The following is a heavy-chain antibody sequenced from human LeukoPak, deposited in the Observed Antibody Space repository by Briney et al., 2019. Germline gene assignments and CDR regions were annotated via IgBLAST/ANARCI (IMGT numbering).Heavy chain of an antibody. CDR3: ARYPSSSSAVFDY. V-gene: IGHV5-51*01. D-gene: IGHD6-6*01. Sequence: GESLKISCQGSGYSFTSYWIGWVRQMPGKGLEWMGIIYPGDSDTRYSPSFQGQVTISADKSISTAYLQWSSLKASDTAMYYCARYPSSSSAVFDYWGQGTLVTVSS. CDR1: GYSFTSYW. J-gene: IGHJ4*02. CDR2: IYPGDSDT.